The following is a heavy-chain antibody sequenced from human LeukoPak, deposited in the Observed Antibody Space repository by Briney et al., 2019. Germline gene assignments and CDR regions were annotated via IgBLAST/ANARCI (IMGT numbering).Heavy chain of an antibody. V-gene: IGHV4-59*01. CDR1: GGSISSYY. D-gene: IGHD3-16*02. J-gene: IGHJ4*02. CDR2: IYYSGST. CDR3: ARVSITFGGVIVAYYFDY. Sequence: PSETLSLTCTVSGGSISSYYWSWIRQPPGKGLEWIGYIYYSGSTNYNPSLNSRVTTSVDTSKNQFSLKLSSVTAADTAVYYCARVSITFGGVIVAYYFDYWGQGTLVTVSS.